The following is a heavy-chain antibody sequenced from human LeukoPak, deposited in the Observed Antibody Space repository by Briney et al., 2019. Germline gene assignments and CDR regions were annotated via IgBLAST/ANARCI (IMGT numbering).Heavy chain of an antibody. CDR2: INTNGDSA. J-gene: IGHJ4*01. Sequence: SGGSLRLSCAVSGFKFSSYWMNWVRQVPGKGLMWVAHINTNGDSANYADSVKGRFTISRDNAKSTLSLQMNSLRAEDTAIYYCVRDNAYTFDYWGQETLVTVSS. CDR3: VRDNAYTFDY. CDR1: GFKFSSYW. V-gene: IGHV3-74*01. D-gene: IGHD5-24*01.